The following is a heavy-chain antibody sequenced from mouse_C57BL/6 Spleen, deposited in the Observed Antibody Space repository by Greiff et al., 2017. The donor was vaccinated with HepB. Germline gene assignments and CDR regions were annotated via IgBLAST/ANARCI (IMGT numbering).Heavy chain of an antibody. Sequence: EVKVVESEGGLVQPGSSMKLSCTASGFTFSDYYMAWVRQVPEKGLEWVANINYDGSSTYYLDSLKSRFIISRDNAKNILYLQMSSLKSEDTATYYCARGGGLITSGGFAYWGQGTLVTVSA. V-gene: IGHV5-16*01. CDR2: INYDGSST. CDR3: ARGGGLITSGGFAY. CDR1: GFTFSDYY. J-gene: IGHJ3*01. D-gene: IGHD1-1*01.